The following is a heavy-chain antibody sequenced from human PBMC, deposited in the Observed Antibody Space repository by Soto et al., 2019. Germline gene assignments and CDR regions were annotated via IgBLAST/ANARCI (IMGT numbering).Heavy chain of an antibody. CDR2: IFSSGST. J-gene: IGHJ4*02. CDR3: AREGSYSAYNFAHGIQLWSFDF. D-gene: IGHD5-12*01. CDR1: GGSINTFY. V-gene: IGHV4-4*07. Sequence: PSETLSLTCTVSGGSINTFYWSWVRQPAGKGLEWIGRIFSSGSTSFNPSLESRVAMSVDTSKHHFSRNLSSVTAADMAVYYCAREGSYSAYNFAHGIQLWSFDFWGQGALVTVSS.